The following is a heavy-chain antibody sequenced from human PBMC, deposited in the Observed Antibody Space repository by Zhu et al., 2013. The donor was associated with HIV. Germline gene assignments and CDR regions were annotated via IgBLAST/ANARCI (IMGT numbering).Heavy chain of an antibody. CDR2: SYYSGST. CDR1: GGSISSGDYY. Sequence: QVQLQESGPGLVKPSQTLSLTCTVSGGSISSGDYYWSWIRQPPGKGLEWIGYSYYSGSTYYNPSLKSRLTISVDTSKNQFSLKLSSVTAADTAVYYCAREHYCTSTSCYRHNWFDPWGQGTLVTVSS. J-gene: IGHJ5*02. D-gene: IGHD2-2*01. V-gene: IGHV4-30-4*01. CDR3: AREHYCTSTSCYRHNWFDP.